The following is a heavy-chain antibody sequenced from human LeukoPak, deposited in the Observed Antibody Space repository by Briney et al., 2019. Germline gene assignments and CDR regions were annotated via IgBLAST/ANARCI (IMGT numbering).Heavy chain of an antibody. D-gene: IGHD4-17*01. J-gene: IGHJ3*02. CDR1: GGSISSSSYY. V-gene: IGHV4-39*01. Sequence: SETLSLTCTVSGGSISSSSYYWGWIRQPPGKGLEWIGSIYYSGSTYYNPSLKSRVTISVDTSKNQFSLKLSSVTAADTAVYYCARSTYGDYGSPAFDIWGQGTMVTVSS. CDR2: IYYSGST. CDR3: ARSTYGDYGSPAFDI.